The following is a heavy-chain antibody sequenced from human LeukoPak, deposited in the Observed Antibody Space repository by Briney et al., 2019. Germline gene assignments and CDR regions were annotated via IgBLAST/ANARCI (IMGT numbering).Heavy chain of an antibody. V-gene: IGHV4-59*08. Sequence: SETLSLTCTVSGVSISSYYWSWIRQPPGKGLEWIGYIYYSGSTKYNPSLKSRVTISVNTSKNQFSRTLSSVTAADTAVYYCARLNMVRGVITTNAFDIWGQGTMVTVSS. CDR1: GVSISSYY. J-gene: IGHJ3*02. CDR2: IYYSGST. CDR3: ARLNMVRGVITTNAFDI. D-gene: IGHD3-10*01.